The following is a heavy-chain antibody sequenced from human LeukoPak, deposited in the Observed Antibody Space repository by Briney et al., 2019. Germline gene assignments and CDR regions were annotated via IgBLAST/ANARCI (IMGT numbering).Heavy chain of an antibody. Sequence: GGSLRLSCAASRFTFSSYWMHWVRQAPGKGLVWVSRINSDGSSTSYADSVKGRFTISRDNAKNSLYLQMNSLRAEDTAVYYCARVSLGAKRDYWGQGTLVTVSS. CDR1: RFTFSSYW. J-gene: IGHJ4*02. V-gene: IGHV3-74*01. D-gene: IGHD6-25*01. CDR3: ARVSLGAKRDY. CDR2: INSDGSST.